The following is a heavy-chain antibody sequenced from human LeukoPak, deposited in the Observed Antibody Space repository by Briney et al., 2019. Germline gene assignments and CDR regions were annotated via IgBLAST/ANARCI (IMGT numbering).Heavy chain of an antibody. J-gene: IGHJ3*02. Sequence: GTSLRLSCAASGFTFISYAIHWVRQAPGKGLVWVSRIKNDGSSTYYADSVKGRLTISRDNAKNTLYLQMNSLRAEDTAVYYCARESYCSGGSCYSGRAFDIWGQGTMVTVSS. D-gene: IGHD2-15*01. CDR3: ARESYCSGGSCYSGRAFDI. CDR2: IKNDGSST. V-gene: IGHV3-74*01. CDR1: GFTFISYA.